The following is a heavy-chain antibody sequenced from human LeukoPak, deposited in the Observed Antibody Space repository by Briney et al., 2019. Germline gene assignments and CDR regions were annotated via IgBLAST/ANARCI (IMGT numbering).Heavy chain of an antibody. D-gene: IGHD2-15*01. Sequence: GGSLRLSCEASGFTFSSSYMSWVRQAPGKGLEWVSVIHSGGNTYYADSVKGRFTISRDNSKNTLYLQMNSLRAEDTAVYYCTRDLNSGGSCWGQGTLVTVSS. CDR2: IHSGGNT. V-gene: IGHV3-53*01. CDR1: GFTFSSSY. J-gene: IGHJ4*02. CDR3: TRDLNSGGSC.